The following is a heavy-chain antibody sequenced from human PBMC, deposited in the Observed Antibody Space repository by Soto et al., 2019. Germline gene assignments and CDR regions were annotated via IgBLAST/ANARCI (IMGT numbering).Heavy chain of an antibody. CDR1: GRFINSYY. CDR3: ARGSIEARPAYAFDI. V-gene: IGHV4-59*01. Sequence: TVSGRFINSYYGSWIGQPLGKGLEWIGYIYYSGSTNYNPSLKSRVTISVDTSKNQFSLKLSSVTAADTAVYYCARGSIEARPAYAFDIWGQGTMVTVSS. D-gene: IGHD6-6*01. CDR2: IYYSGST. J-gene: IGHJ3*02.